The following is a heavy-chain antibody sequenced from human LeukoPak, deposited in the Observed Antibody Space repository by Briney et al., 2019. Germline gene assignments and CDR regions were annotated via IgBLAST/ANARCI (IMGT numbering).Heavy chain of an antibody. CDR1: GYTFTSYD. CDR3: ARTQKYAATLFY. J-gene: IGHJ4*02. CDR2: MNPNSGNT. V-gene: IGHV1-8*01. Sequence: ASVKVSCTASGYTFTSYDINWVRQATGQGLEWMGWMNPNSGNTGYAQKFQGRVTMTRNTSISTAYMELSSLRSEDTAVCYCARTQKYAATLFYWGQGTLVTVSS.